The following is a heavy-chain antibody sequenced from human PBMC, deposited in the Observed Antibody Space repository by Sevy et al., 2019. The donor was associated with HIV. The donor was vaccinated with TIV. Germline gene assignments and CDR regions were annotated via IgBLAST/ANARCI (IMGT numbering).Heavy chain of an antibody. J-gene: IGHJ6*02. Sequence: ASVKVSCKASGYAYTGYYIHWVRRAPRQGLEWMGRINPISGGTDDSQKFQGRVTMTRDTSISTAYMDVSRLTSDDTAVYYCARAPTDFWTGGMAVWGQGTVVTVSS. V-gene: IGHV1-2*06. CDR3: ARAPTDFWTGGMAV. CDR1: GYAYTGYY. D-gene: IGHD3-3*01. CDR2: INPISGGT.